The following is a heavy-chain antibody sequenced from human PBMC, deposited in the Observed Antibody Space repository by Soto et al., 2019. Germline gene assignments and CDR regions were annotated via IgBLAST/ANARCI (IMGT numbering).Heavy chain of an antibody. V-gene: IGHV1-69*13. J-gene: IGHJ5*02. CDR3: ARDYGRDWGDSWPTSRGSNWFDP. CDR1: GGTFSSYA. CDR2: IIPIFGTA. Sequence: GASVKVSCKASGGTFSSYAISWVRQAPGQGLEWMGGIIPIFGTANYAQKFQGRVTITADESTSTAYMGLSSLRSEDTAVYYCARDYGRDWGDSWPTSRGSNWFDPWGQGTLVTVSS. D-gene: IGHD6-13*01.